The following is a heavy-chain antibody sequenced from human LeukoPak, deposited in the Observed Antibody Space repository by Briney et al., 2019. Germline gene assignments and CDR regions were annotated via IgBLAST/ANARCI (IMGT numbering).Heavy chain of an antibody. Sequence: ASVKVSCKASGYTFTSYYMHWVRQAPGQGLEWMGIINPSGGSTSYAQKLQGRVTMTRDMSTSTVYMELSSLRSEDTAVYYCATPGGYCSGGSCYYFDYWGQGTLVTVSS. CDR1: GYTFTSYY. CDR2: INPSGGST. V-gene: IGHV1-46*01. J-gene: IGHJ4*02. CDR3: ATPGGYCSGGSCYYFDY. D-gene: IGHD2-15*01.